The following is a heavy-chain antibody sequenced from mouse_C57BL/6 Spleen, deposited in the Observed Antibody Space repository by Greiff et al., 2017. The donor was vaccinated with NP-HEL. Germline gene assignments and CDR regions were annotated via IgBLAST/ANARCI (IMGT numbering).Heavy chain of an antibody. J-gene: IGHJ4*01. D-gene: IGHD2-12*01. Sequence: QVQLKESGAELVRPGASVTLSCKASGYTFTDYEMHWVKQTPVHGLEWIGAIDPETGGTAYNQKFKGKAILTADKSSSTAYMELRSLTSEDSAVYYCTGLRLGYAMDYWGQGTSVTVSS. CDR3: TGLRLGYAMDY. CDR1: GYTFTDYE. CDR2: IDPETGGT. V-gene: IGHV1-15*01.